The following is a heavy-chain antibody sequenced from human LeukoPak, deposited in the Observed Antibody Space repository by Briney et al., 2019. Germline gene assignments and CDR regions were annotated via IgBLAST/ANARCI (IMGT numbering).Heavy chain of an antibody. CDR1: GYTFTSYA. CDR2: INAGNGNT. V-gene: IGHV1-3*01. CDR3: ARALAGYFDY. J-gene: IGHJ4*02. D-gene: IGHD3-10*01. Sequence: ASVKVSCKASGYTFTSYAMQWVRQAPGQRLEWMGWINAGNGNTKYSQKFQGRVTITRDTSASTAYTELSSLRSEDTHVYYCARALAGYFDYWGQGTLVTVSS.